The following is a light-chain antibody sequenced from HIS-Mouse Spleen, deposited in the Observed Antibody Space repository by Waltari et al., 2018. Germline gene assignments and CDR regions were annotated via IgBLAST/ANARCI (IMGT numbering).Light chain of an antibody. CDR2: RNN. J-gene: IGLJ3*02. V-gene: IGLV1-47*01. Sequence: QSVLTQPPSASGIPGQRVTISCSGSSPKIGSNYVYWYQQLPGTAPKLLIYRNNQRPSGVPDRFSGSKSGTSASLAISGLRSEDEADYYCAAWDDSLSGWVFGGGTKLTVL. CDR3: AAWDDSLSGWV. CDR1: SPKIGSNY.